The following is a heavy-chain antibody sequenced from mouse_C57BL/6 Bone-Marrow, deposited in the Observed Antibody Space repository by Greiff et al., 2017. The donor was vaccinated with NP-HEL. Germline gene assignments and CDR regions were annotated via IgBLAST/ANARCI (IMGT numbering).Heavy chain of an antibody. J-gene: IGHJ3*01. CDR1: GYTFTSYW. Sequence: VQLQQPGAELVKPGASVKLSCKASGYTFTSYWMHWVKQRPGQGLEWIGMIHPNSGSTNYNEKFKSKATLTVDKSSSTAYMQLSSLTSEDSAVYYCALPYYGSSCWFAYWGQGTLVTVSA. V-gene: IGHV1-64*01. D-gene: IGHD1-1*01. CDR2: IHPNSGST. CDR3: ALPYYGSSCWFAY.